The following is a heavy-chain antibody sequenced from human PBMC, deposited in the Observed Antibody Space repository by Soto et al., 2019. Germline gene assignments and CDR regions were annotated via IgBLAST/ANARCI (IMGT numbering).Heavy chain of an antibody. CDR1: GLTFGSRA. D-gene: IGHD2-2*02. V-gene: IGHV3-23*01. J-gene: IGHJ4*02. CDR3: AKGWSCSSTSCYIFDY. Sequence: TGGSLRLSCVASGLTFGSRAMSWVRQSPGEGLEWVSTITDTGGDAKYADSVRGRFAISRDNSKNTLYLQMNSLRAEDTAVYYCAKGWSCSSTSCYIFDYWGQGTLVTAPQ. CDR2: ITDTGGDA.